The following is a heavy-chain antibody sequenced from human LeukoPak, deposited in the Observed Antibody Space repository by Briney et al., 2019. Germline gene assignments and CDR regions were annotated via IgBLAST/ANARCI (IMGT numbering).Heavy chain of an antibody. J-gene: IGHJ4*02. Sequence: GGSLRLSCAASGFTFSSYGMHWVRQAPGKGLEWVAVISYDGSNKYYADSVKGRFTISRDNSKNMLYLQMNSLRAEDTAVYYCAKDREYYDILTGLNWGQGTLVTVSS. CDR2: ISYDGSNK. D-gene: IGHD3-9*01. CDR1: GFTFSSYG. CDR3: AKDREYYDILTGLN. V-gene: IGHV3-30*18.